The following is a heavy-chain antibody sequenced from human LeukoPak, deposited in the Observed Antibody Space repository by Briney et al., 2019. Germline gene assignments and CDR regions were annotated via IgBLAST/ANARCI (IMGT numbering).Heavy chain of an antibody. CDR2: LDSDDTT. CDR3: ARYRVITNDYYDS. V-gene: IGHV3-53*01. J-gene: IGHJ4*02. D-gene: IGHD3-16*01. Sequence: GGSLRLSCAASGLTVSSNYMNWVRQAPGKGLEWVSVLDSDDTTDYADFVKGRFTISRDNAQNSLFLQMRSLRAEDTAVYYCARYRVITNDYYDSWGQGTLVTVSS. CDR1: GLTVSSNY.